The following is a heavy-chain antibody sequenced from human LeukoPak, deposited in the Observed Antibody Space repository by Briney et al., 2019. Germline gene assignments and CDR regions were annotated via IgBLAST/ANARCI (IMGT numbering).Heavy chain of an antibody. V-gene: IGHV5-51*01. CDR1: GYSFTSYR. D-gene: IGHD2-15*01. CDR3: ARPQCSGGSCYSAFDY. Sequence: GESLKISCKGSGYSFTSYRIGWVRQMPGKGLEWMGIIYPGDSDTRYSPSFQGQVTISADKSISTAYLQWSSLKASDTAMYYCARPQCSGGSCYSAFDYWGQGTLVTVSS. J-gene: IGHJ4*02. CDR2: IYPGDSDT.